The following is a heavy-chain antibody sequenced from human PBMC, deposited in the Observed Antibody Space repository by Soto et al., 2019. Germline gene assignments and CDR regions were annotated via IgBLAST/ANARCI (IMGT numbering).Heavy chain of an antibody. CDR1: GFTFRNYA. V-gene: IGHV3-23*01. CDR2: ITSSGDHT. CDR3: ARDVVHRGVHF. Sequence: EVEVLESGGGLVQPGGSLRLSCAASGFTFRNYAMTWVRHAPGQGLEYVSSITSSGDHTFYADSVKGRFTISRDNSKNTLYLQMNSLRVEDTAIYYCARDVVHRGVHFWGQGTLVTVSS. D-gene: IGHD3-3*02. J-gene: IGHJ4*02.